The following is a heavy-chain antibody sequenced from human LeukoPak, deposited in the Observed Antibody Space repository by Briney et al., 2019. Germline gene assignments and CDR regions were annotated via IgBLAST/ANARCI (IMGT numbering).Heavy chain of an antibody. Sequence: SETLSLTCTVSGGSISSSSYYWGWIRQPPGKGLEWIGSIYYSGSTYYHPSLKTLVTISLATSNNQFSLNLSPVTAADTAVYYCARRGVVAPYNLFDPWGQGTLVTVSS. V-gene: IGHV4-39*01. CDR1: GGSISSSSYY. D-gene: IGHD3-22*01. CDR2: IYYSGST. CDR3: ARRGVVAPYNLFDP. J-gene: IGHJ5*02.